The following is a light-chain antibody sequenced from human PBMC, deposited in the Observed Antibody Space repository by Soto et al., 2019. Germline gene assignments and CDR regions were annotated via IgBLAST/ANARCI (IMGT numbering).Light chain of an antibody. CDR2: GAS. CDR1: QRVNSRF. Sequence: EIVVTQSPGTLSLSPGERATFSCRASQRVNSRFLAWYQQKPGQAPRLLIYGASSRATGIPDRFSGSGSGTDFTLTISRLEPEDFAVYYCHYYDDSPPFPFGPGTKLDIK. V-gene: IGKV3-20*01. J-gene: IGKJ3*01. CDR3: HYYDDSPPFP.